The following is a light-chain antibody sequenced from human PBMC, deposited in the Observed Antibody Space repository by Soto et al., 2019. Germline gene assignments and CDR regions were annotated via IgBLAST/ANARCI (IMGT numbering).Light chain of an antibody. CDR3: QQYDKYWT. CDR1: QVITDD. J-gene: IGKJ1*01. Sequence: DIQMTQSPSSLSASVGDRVTISCQASQVITDDLNWYQQKPGKAPKLLIYKASRLERGVPSRFSGSESGTEFTLTITSLQADDFATYYCQQYDKYWTFGQGTKVDIK. CDR2: KAS. V-gene: IGKV1-5*03.